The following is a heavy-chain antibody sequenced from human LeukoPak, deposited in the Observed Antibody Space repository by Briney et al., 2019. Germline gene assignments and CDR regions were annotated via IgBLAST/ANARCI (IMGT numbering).Heavy chain of an antibody. Sequence: EAGGSLRLSCAASGFTFSSYSMNWVRQAPGKGLEWVSSISSSSSYIYYADSVKGRFTISRDNAKNSLYLQMNSLRAEDTAVYYCARLESPYGGTRGAFDIWGQGTMVTVSS. D-gene: IGHD4-23*01. J-gene: IGHJ3*02. V-gene: IGHV3-21*01. CDR1: GFTFSSYS. CDR2: ISSSSSYI. CDR3: ARLESPYGGTRGAFDI.